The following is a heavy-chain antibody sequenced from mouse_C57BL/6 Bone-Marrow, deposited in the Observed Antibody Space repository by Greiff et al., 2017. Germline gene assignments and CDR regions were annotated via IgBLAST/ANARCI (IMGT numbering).Heavy chain of an antibody. Sequence: EVKLVESGGDLVKPGGSLKLSCAASGFTFSSYGMSWVRQTPDKRLEWVATISSGGSYTYSPDSVKGRFTISRDNAKNTMYMQMSSLKSEDTAMYYCASNYYDSSYDYWGQGTTLTGSS. CDR3: ASNYYDSSYDY. V-gene: IGHV5-6*01. CDR2: ISSGGSYT. D-gene: IGHD1-1*01. J-gene: IGHJ2*01. CDR1: GFTFSSYG.